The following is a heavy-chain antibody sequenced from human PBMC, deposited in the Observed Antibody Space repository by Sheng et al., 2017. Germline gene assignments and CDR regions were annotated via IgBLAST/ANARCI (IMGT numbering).Heavy chain of an antibody. D-gene: IGHD6-19*01. CDR3: ARDHRSRWLPPYGMDV. V-gene: IGHV4-59*01. J-gene: IGHJ6*02. Sequence: QVQLQESGPGLVKPSETLSLTCTVSGGSISSYYWSWIRQPPGKGLEWIGYIYYSGSTNYNPSLKSRVTISVDTSKNQFSLKLSSVTAADTAVYYCARDHRSRWLPPYGMDVWGQGTTGHRL. CDR2: IYYSGST. CDR1: GGSISSYY.